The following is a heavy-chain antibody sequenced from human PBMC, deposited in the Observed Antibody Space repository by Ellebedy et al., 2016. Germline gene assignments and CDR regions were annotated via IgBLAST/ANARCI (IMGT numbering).Heavy chain of an antibody. Sequence: GGSLRLXCVASGSTFRNFFMGWVRQAPGKGLEWVSTMRGDGAKTHLADSVKGRFTMSRDIPKNTVYLQMNRLRAEDTAVYYCRQGHYANYWGQGTLVTVSS. J-gene: IGHJ4*02. CDR1: GSTFRNFF. D-gene: IGHD4-17*01. V-gene: IGHV3-23*01. CDR3: RQGHYANY. CDR2: MRGDGAKT.